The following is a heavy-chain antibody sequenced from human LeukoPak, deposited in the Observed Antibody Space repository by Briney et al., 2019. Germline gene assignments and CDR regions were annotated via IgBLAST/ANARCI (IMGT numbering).Heavy chain of an antibody. Sequence: GGSLRLSCATSGFVVSKNGMHWVRQAPGKGLEWVAFIRHDESNKYYADSVKGRFTISRDNSKNTLSLQMNSLRPDDTAVYYCAKFSYGDYVAWGQGTLVIVSS. CDR2: IRHDESNK. CDR1: GFVVSKNG. CDR3: AKFSYGDYVA. J-gene: IGHJ5*02. D-gene: IGHD4-17*01. V-gene: IGHV3-30*02.